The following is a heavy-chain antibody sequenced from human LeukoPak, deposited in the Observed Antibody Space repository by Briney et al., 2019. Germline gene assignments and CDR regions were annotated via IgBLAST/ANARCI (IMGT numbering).Heavy chain of an antibody. CDR2: TYTSGST. CDR3: ASSEGYYDSSGLTHDAFDI. D-gene: IGHD3-22*01. J-gene: IGHJ3*02. CDR1: GGSISSYY. V-gene: IGHV4-4*09. Sequence: PSETLSLTCTVSGGSISSYYWSWIRQPPGKGLEWIGYTYTSGSTNYNPSLKSRVTISVDTSKNQFSLKLSSVTAADTAVYYCASSEGYYDSSGLTHDAFDIWGQGTMVTVSS.